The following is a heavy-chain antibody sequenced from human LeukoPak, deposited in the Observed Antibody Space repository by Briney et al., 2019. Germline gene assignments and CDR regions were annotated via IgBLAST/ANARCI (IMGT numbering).Heavy chain of an antibody. CDR2: IYYSGST. CDR1: GGSISSSSYY. V-gene: IGHV4-39*07. D-gene: IGHD3-10*01. J-gene: IGHJ4*02. Sequence: SETLSLTCTVSGGSISSSSYYWGWIRQPPGKGLEWIGSIYYSGSTYYNPSLKSRVTISVDTSKNQFSLKLSSVTAADTAVYYCARRFGEYVNYWGQGTLVTVSS. CDR3: ARRFGEYVNY.